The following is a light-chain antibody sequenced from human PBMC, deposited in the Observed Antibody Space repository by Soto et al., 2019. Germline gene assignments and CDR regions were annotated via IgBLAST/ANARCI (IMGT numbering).Light chain of an antibody. J-gene: IGLJ1*01. Sequence: SVLTQPASVSGSSGQSITISCTGTSSDVGGYNYVSWYQQHPGKAPKLMIYDVSNRPSGVSNRFSGSKSANTACLTIAGLQAEDEADYYSSSHTSSSTCDVGGTGTK. CDR3: SSHTSSSTCDV. V-gene: IGLV2-14*01. CDR1: SSDVGGYNY. CDR2: DVS.